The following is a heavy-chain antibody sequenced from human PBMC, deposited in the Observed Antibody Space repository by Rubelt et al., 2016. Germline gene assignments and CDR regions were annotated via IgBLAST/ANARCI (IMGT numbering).Heavy chain of an antibody. CDR2: ISYDGSNK. Sequence: QVQLVESGGGVVQPGRSLRLSCAASGFTFSSYAMHWVRQAPGKGLEWVAAISYDGSNKYYADSVKGRFTISRDNSKKLMFRQMNSLRAEDTAVYDCARTHYDYVWGSYRFNYFDYWGQGTLVTVSS. J-gene: IGHJ4*02. D-gene: IGHD3-16*02. V-gene: IGHV3-30*04. CDR1: GFTFSSYA. CDR3: ARTHYDYVWGSYRFNYFDY.